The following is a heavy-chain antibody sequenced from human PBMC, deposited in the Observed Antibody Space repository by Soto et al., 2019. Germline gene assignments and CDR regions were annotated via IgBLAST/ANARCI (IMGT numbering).Heavy chain of an antibody. J-gene: IGHJ4*02. D-gene: IGHD2-8*01. CDR3: ATCSPLCYFDY. CDR2: IRVNNGDT. Sequence: GASVKVSCKASGYTFTNSGFSWVRQAPGQGLEWVGWIRVNNGDTHYAQKLQGRVTMTTDTSTSTAFMELRSLRSDDTAVYYCATCSPLCYFDYWGQGTLVTVSS. CDR1: GYTFTNSG. V-gene: IGHV1-18*01.